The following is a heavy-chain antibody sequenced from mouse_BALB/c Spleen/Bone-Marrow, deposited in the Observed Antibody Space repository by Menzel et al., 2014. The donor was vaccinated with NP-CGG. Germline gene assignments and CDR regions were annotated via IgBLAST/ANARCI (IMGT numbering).Heavy chain of an antibody. J-gene: IGHJ3*01. CDR1: GFNIKDTY. D-gene: IGHD1-1*01. Sequence: DVQLQDSGAALVKPGASGKLSCTASGFNIKDTYMHWVKQRPEQGLEWIGRIDPANGNTKYDPKFQGKATITADTSSNTAYLQLSSLTSEDTAVYYCANYYYGSSLFAYWGQGTLVTVSA. V-gene: IGHV14-3*02. CDR3: ANYYYGSSLFAY. CDR2: IDPANGNT.